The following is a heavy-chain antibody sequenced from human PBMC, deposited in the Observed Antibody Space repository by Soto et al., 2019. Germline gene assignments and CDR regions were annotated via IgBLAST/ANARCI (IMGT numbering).Heavy chain of an antibody. D-gene: IGHD1-1*01. V-gene: IGHV4-34*01. CDR2: MSHSGGT. CDR1: GGFVSSGNYY. CDR3: ARVERGTATTVVDAFDI. Sequence: QVQLQQWGAGLLKPSETLSLTCAVYGGFVSSGNYYWSWIRQPPGKGLEWIGAMSHSGGTHFNPSHKSRVTISVDTSKNQFSLKMSSVTAADTALYYCARVERGTATTVVDAFDIWGPGTMVTVSS. J-gene: IGHJ3*02.